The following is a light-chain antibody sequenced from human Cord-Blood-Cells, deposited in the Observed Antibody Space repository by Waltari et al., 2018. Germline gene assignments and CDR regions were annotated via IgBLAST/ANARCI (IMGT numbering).Light chain of an antibody. Sequence: DIVMTQSPATLSVSPRERATLSCRASQSVSSNLAWYQQKPGQAPRLLIYGASTRATGIPARFSGSGSGTEFTLTISSLQSEDFAVYYCQQYNNWPPLTFGGGTKVEIK. CDR2: GAS. J-gene: IGKJ4*01. CDR1: QSVSSN. CDR3: QQYNNWPPLT. V-gene: IGKV3-15*01.